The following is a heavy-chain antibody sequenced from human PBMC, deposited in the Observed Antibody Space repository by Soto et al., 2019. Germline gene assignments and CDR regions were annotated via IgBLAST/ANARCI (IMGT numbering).Heavy chain of an antibody. J-gene: IGHJ4*02. D-gene: IGHD1-1*01. CDR3: AKWNGYGDY. Sequence: EVQLLESGGGLVQPGGSVRLSCAVSGFSFSTYGVTWVRQAPGKGLEWVSGVSGGSGVTHYADSVKGRFTITGDNSKTTVYLHMNSLRVEDTAVYYCAKWNGYGDYWGQGTLVTVSS. CDR2: VSGGSGVT. CDR1: GFSFSTYG. V-gene: IGHV3-23*01.